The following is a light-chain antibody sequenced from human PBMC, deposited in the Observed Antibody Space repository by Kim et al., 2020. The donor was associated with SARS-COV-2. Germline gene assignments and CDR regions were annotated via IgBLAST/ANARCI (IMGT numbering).Light chain of an antibody. Sequence: ATINCKSSQSVLHSSNNKNYLAWYQHKPGQPPKLLIYWASTRESGVPDRFSGGGSGTDFTLTISSLRAEDVAVYYCQQYYTTLWTFGQGTKVDIK. V-gene: IGKV4-1*01. J-gene: IGKJ1*01. CDR1: QSVLHSSNNKNY. CDR2: WAS. CDR3: QQYYTTLWT.